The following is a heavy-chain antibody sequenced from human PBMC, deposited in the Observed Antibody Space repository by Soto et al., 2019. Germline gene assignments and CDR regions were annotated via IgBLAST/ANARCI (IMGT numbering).Heavy chain of an antibody. J-gene: IGHJ6*02. D-gene: IGHD2-15*01. Sequence: EVHLVESGGGLVKPGGSLRLSCAVSGFTFSSCTMNWVRQAPGKGLEWVSSISPSTSHIYYADSVKGRFTISRDNAMNELCLQMNSLRAGDTAVYYCSGCSGGACHENYGMDVWGQGTTVTVSS. CDR2: ISPSTSHI. CDR3: SGCSGGACHENYGMDV. CDR1: GFTFSSCT. V-gene: IGHV3-21*01.